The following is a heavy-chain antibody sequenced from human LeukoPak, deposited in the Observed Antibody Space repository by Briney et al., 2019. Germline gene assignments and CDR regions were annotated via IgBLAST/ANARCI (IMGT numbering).Heavy chain of an antibody. V-gene: IGHV3-7*01. CDR3: AREQEGHFHYAMDV. CDR2: MKYDGSER. CDR1: GFTFRNYW. Sequence: GGSLRLSCIGTGFTFRNYWMSWVRQAPGKGLEWVANMKYDGSERNYVDSVRGRFTISRDNVQNSLSLQMNSLRAEDTAVYYCAREQEGHFHYAMDVWGQGTTVTVSS. J-gene: IGHJ6*02.